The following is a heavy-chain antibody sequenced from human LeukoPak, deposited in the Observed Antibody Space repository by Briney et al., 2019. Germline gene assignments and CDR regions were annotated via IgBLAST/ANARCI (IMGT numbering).Heavy chain of an antibody. CDR3: ARDASMATIDY. CDR2: IYYSGST. V-gene: IGHV4-39*07. CDR1: GGSISSSNYY. D-gene: IGHD2/OR15-2a*01. Sequence: MTSETLSLTCTVSGGSISSSNYYWGWIRQPPGKGLEWIGNIYYSGSTYYNPSLKSRVTISVDTSKNQFSLKLSSVTAADTAVYYCARDASMATIDYWGQGTLVTVSS. J-gene: IGHJ4*02.